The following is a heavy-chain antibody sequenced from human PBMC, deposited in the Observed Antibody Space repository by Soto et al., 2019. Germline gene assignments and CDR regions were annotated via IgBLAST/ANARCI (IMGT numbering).Heavy chain of an antibody. CDR1: GFTVSSNY. V-gene: IGHV3-53*01. Sequence: GGSLRLSCAASGFTVSSNYMSWVRQAPGKGLEWVSVIYSGGSTYYADSVKGRFTISRDNSKNTLYLQMNSLRAEDTAVYYCARTEYGDSFDYWGQGTLVTVSS. D-gene: IGHD4-17*01. CDR3: ARTEYGDSFDY. J-gene: IGHJ4*02. CDR2: IYSGGST.